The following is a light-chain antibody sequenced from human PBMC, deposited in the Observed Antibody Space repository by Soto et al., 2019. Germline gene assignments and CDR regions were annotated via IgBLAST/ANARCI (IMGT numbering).Light chain of an antibody. CDR2: TXS. J-gene: IGKJ1*01. Sequence: IQVTKSPSPLIASVGDRVTIGXRVSQSISMWLSWYQQKPGXAPTXXXYTXSSLETGGPSRLSGSGSATEFTLTISRLQPYEFATHYLQQYNIYNDTFGQGTKVDI. CDR3: QQYNIYNDT. CDR1: QSISMW. V-gene: IGKV1-5*01.